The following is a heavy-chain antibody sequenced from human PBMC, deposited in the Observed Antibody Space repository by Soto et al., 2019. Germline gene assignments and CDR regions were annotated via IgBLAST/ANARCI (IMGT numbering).Heavy chain of an antibody. CDR1: GYTFTSYG. J-gene: IGHJ6*02. CDR3: ARDSGVVPAASGTHYYYYGMDV. V-gene: IGHV1-18*04. D-gene: IGHD2-2*01. Sequence: ASVKVSCKASGYTFTSYGISWVRQAPGQGLEWMGWISAYNGNTNYAQNLQGRVTMTTDTSTSTAYMELRSLRSDDTGVYYCARDSGVVPAASGTHYYYYGMDVWGQGTTVTVSS. CDR2: ISAYNGNT.